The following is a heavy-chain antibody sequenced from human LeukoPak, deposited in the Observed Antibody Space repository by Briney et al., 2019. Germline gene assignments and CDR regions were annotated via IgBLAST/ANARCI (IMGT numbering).Heavy chain of an antibody. CDR1: GFTFSSYG. J-gene: IGHJ6*02. CDR3: AKDRKWSGELNGSGYRVYYYYGMDV. D-gene: IGHD3-10*01. V-gene: IGHV3-30*18. CDR2: ISYDGSNK. Sequence: GGSLRLSCAASGFTFSSYGMHWVRQAPGKGLEWVAVISYDGSNKYYADSVKGRFTISRDNSKNTLYLQMNSLRAEDTAVYYCAKDRKWSGELNGSGYRVYYYYGMDVWGQGTTVTVSS.